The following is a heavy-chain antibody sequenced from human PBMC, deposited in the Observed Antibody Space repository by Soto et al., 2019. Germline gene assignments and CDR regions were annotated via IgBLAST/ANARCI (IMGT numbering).Heavy chain of an antibody. CDR2: IKSKTDGGTT. V-gene: IGHV3-15*07. J-gene: IGHJ6*02. Sequence: GGSLRLSCAASGFTFSNAWMNWVRQAPGKGLEWVGRIKSKTDGGTTDYAAPVKGRFTISRDDSKNTLYLQMNSLKTEDTAVYYCTTEIGWDPYYYYYYGMDVWGQGTTVTVSS. CDR1: GFTFSNAW. D-gene: IGHD6-19*01. CDR3: TTEIGWDPYYYYYYGMDV.